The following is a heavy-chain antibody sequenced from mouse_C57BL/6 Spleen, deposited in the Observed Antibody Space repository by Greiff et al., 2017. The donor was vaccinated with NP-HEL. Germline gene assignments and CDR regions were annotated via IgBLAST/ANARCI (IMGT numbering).Heavy chain of an antibody. J-gene: IGHJ4*01. CDR3: ARSCYGYYAGIDY. CDR1: GYAFSSSW. D-gene: IGHD2-3*01. V-gene: IGHV1-82*01. Sequence: QVQLQQSGPELVKPGASVKISCKASGYAFSSSWMNWVKQRPGKGLEWIGHIYPGDGDTNYNEKFKGKATLTADKSSSTAYMQLSSLTSEDAAVYFCARSCYGYYAGIDYWGQGTSVTVSA. CDR2: IYPGDGDT.